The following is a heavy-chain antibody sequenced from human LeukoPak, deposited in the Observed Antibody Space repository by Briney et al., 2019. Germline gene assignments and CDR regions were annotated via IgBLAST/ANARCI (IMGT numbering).Heavy chain of an antibody. Sequence: SGPTLVKPPQTLTLTCTFSGFSLSTSGVGVGWIRQPPGKALEWLALIYWDDDKRYSPSLKSRLTITKDTSKNQVVLTMTNMDPVDTATYYCAHRPPLTHCSSTSCYSSNWFDPWGQGTLVTVSS. CDR2: IYWDDDK. V-gene: IGHV2-5*02. CDR3: AHRPPLTHCSSTSCYSSNWFDP. CDR1: GFSLSTSGVG. J-gene: IGHJ5*02. D-gene: IGHD2-2*01.